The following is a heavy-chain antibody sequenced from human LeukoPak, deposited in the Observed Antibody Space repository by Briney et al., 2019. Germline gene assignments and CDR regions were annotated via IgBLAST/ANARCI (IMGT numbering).Heavy chain of an antibody. CDR1: GFTFSSFA. CDR3: AKVSSSGSYPFDY. CDR2: ISGSGGST. Sequence: GGSLRLSCAASGFTFSSFAMSWVRQAPGKGLEWVSDISGSGGSTYYADSVKGRFTISRDNSKNTLYLQMNSLRAEDTAVYYCAKVSSSGSYPFDYWGQGTLVTVSS. J-gene: IGHJ4*02. V-gene: IGHV3-23*01. D-gene: IGHD3-10*01.